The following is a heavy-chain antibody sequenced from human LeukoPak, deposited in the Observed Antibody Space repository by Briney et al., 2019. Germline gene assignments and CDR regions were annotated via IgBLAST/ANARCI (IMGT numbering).Heavy chain of an antibody. Sequence: GGSLRLSCAASGFTVSSNYMSWVRQAPGKGLEWVSVIYSGGSTYHADSVKGRFTISRDNSKNTLYLQMNSLRAEDTAVYYCAREGRRGYSYGYFDYWGQGTLVTVSS. CDR3: AREGRRGYSYGYFDY. CDR1: GFTVSSNY. J-gene: IGHJ4*02. CDR2: IYSGGST. D-gene: IGHD5-18*01. V-gene: IGHV3-53*01.